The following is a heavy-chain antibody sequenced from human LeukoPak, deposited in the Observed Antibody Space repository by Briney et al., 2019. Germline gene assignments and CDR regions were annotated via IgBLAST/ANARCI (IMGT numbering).Heavy chain of an antibody. D-gene: IGHD6-6*01. Sequence: PGGSLRLSCAASGFTFSSYSMNWVRQAPGKGLEWVSSISSSSSYIYYADSVKGRFTISRDNAKNSLYLQMNSLRAEDTAVYYCARGGIAARPRVFDYWGQGTLVTVSS. J-gene: IGHJ4*02. CDR2: ISSSSSYI. CDR3: ARGGIAARPRVFDY. V-gene: IGHV3-21*01. CDR1: GFTFSSYS.